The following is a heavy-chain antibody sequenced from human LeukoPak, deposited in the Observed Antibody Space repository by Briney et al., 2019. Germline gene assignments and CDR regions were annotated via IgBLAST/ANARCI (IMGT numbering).Heavy chain of an antibody. CDR2: ISAYNGNT. V-gene: IGHV1-18*01. Sequence: ASVKVSCKASGYTFTSYGISWVRQAPGQGLEWMGWISAYNGNTNYAQKLQGRVTMTTDTSTSTAYVELRSLRSDDTAVYYCARDLHITIFGVVIGHNWFDPWGQGTLVTVSS. CDR1: GYTFTSYG. D-gene: IGHD3-3*01. CDR3: ARDLHITIFGVVIGHNWFDP. J-gene: IGHJ5*02.